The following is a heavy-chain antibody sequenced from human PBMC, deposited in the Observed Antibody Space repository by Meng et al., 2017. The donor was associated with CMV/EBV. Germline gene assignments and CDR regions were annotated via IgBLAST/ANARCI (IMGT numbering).Heavy chain of an antibody. J-gene: IGHJ3*02. Sequence: GGSLRLSCAASGFTFIIYAMSCVRQAPGKGLEWVSVIYSGGSSTYYAGSVKGRFTISRDNSKNPLYLQMNSLRAEDTAVYYCATYGSGKAFDIWGQGTMVTVSS. CDR2: IYSGGSST. D-gene: IGHD3-10*01. CDR1: GFTFIIYA. V-gene: IGHV3-23*03. CDR3: ATYGSGKAFDI.